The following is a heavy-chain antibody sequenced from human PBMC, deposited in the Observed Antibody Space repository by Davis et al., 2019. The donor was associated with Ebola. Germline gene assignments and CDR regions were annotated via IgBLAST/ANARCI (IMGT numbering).Heavy chain of an antibody. Sequence: AASVKVSCKASGYTFTSYGISWVRQAPGQGLEWMGWISAYNGNTNYAQKLQGRVTMTTDTSTSTAYMELRSLRSDDTAVYYCARDQLLYYDILTGSGGMDVWGKGTTVTVSS. V-gene: IGHV1-18*01. CDR3: ARDQLLYYDILTGSGGMDV. D-gene: IGHD3-9*01. CDR1: GYTFTSYG. CDR2: ISAYNGNT. J-gene: IGHJ6*04.